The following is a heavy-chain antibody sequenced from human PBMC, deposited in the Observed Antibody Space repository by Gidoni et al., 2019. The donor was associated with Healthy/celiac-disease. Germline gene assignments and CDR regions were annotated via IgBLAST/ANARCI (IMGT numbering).Heavy chain of an antibody. D-gene: IGHD4-4*01. Sequence: EVQLVQSGAEVKKPGESLKISCKGPGHIFTSYWIGWVRQMPGKGLEWMGVISPGDSDITYSPSFPGQVTISADKSISTAYLQWGSLKASDTAMYYCARSTASNYAPWYFDLWGRGTLVTVSS. V-gene: IGHV5-51*03. CDR1: GHIFTSYW. J-gene: IGHJ2*01. CDR3: ARSTASNYAPWYFDL. CDR2: ISPGDSDI.